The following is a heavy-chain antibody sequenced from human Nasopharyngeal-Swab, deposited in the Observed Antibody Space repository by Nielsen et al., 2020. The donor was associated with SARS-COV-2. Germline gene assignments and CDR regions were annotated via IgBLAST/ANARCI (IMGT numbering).Heavy chain of an antibody. D-gene: IGHD3-3*01. CDR2: IYYSGST. Sequence: PGKGLEWIGYIYYSGSTYYNPSLKSRLTISVDTSKNQFSLKLSSVTAADTAVYYCARAPTVFGVVITAFDYWGQGALVTVLL. J-gene: IGHJ4*02. V-gene: IGHV4-31*02. CDR3: ARAPTVFGVVITAFDY.